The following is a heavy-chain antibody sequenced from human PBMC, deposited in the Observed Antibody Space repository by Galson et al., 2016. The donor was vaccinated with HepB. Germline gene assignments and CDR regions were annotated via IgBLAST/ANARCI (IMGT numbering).Heavy chain of an antibody. Sequence: SETLSLTCTVPSGSVSSGGYYWSWVRQSPGKGLEWIGYIQNPGSTNYNPSLKGRVTISIDRSKNQFFLELTSVTAADTAVYYCARDEGFYNGMDVWGQGTTVTVSS. CDR2: IQNPGST. V-gene: IGHV4-61*08. D-gene: IGHD2/OR15-2a*01. CDR1: SGSVSSGGYY. J-gene: IGHJ6*02. CDR3: ARDEGFYNGMDV.